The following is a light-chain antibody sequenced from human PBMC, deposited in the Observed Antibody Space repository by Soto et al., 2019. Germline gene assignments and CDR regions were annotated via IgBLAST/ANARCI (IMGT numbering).Light chain of an antibody. CDR3: QQYNDYSGM. Sequence: DIQMTQSPSTLSASVGDRVTITCRASQSISRWLAWHQQKPGKAPRLLIYDASNLQCGVPSRFSGSGSGTEFTLTITSLQPEDFATYYCQQYNDYSGMFGQGTKVDIK. V-gene: IGKV1-5*01. CDR2: DAS. CDR1: QSISRW. J-gene: IGKJ1*01.